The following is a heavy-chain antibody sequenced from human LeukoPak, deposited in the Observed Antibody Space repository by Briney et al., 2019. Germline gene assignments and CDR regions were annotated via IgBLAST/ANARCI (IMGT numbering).Heavy chain of an antibody. J-gene: IGHJ5*02. CDR3: SVRRRQWFDP. CDR2: INHSGST. V-gene: IGHV4-34*01. CDR1: GGSFSSYY. D-gene: IGHD6-6*01. Sequence: SETLSLTCAVYGGSFSSYYWSWIRQPPGKGLEWIGEINHSGSTNYNPSLKSRVTISVDTSKNQFSLKLSSVTAADTAVYYCSVRRRQWFDPWGQGTLVTVSS.